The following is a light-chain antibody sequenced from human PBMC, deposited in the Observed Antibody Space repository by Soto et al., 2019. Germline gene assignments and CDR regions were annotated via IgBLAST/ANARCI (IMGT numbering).Light chain of an antibody. CDR2: EVS. Sequence: QSALTQPASVSESPGQSITISCIGTSSDVGAYDHVSWYQQHPGKAPKLLLSEVSNRPSGVSDRFSGSKSGNTASLTISGLQAEDEADYYCSSLTTSFTYVFGTGTKLTVL. J-gene: IGLJ1*01. CDR1: SSDVGAYDH. CDR3: SSLTTSFTYV. V-gene: IGLV2-14*01.